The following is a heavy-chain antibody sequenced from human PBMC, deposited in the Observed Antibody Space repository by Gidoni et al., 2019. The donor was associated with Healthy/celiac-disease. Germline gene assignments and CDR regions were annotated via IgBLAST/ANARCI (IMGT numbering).Heavy chain of an antibody. D-gene: IGHD6-6*01. CDR2: INHRGST. CDR1: GGSFSGYY. V-gene: IGHV4-34*01. J-gene: IGHJ6*02. CDR3: ARRTLEYSSSRRGMDV. Sequence: QVQLQQWGAGLLKPSETLSLTCAVYGGSFSGYYWSWIRQPPGQGLEWIGDINHRGSTNYNPSLKSRVTISVDTTKNQFSLKLSSVTAADTAVYYCARRTLEYSSSRRGMDVWGQGTTVTVSS.